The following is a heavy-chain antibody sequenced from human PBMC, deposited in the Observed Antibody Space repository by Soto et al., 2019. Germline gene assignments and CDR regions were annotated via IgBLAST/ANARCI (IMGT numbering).Heavy chain of an antibody. CDR2: IYYSGST. CDR1: GGSISSSSYY. J-gene: IGHJ5*02. D-gene: IGHD5-18*01. CDR3: AKTQWIKLWASPDAGGGWFDP. Sequence: QLQLQESGPGLVQPSENLSLTCTVSGGSISSSSYYWGWIRQPPGKGLEWIGSIYYSGSTYYNPSLKSRVTRSVDTSQKLFALKLSSVTDADSAVYYCAKTQWIKLWASPDAGGGWFDPWGQGTLITVSS. V-gene: IGHV4-39*01.